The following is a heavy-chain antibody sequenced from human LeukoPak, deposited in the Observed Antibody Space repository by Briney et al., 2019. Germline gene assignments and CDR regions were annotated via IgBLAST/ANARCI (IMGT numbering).Heavy chain of an antibody. CDR2: IYTSGST. J-gene: IGHJ4*02. V-gene: IGHV4-4*07. CDR3: ARENDFWSGYAYDY. Sequence: KTSETLSLTCTVSGGSISSYYWSWIRQPAGKGPEWIGRIYTSGSTNYNPSLKSRVTLSVDTSKNQFSLKLSSVPAADTAVYYCARENDFWSGYAYDYWGQGTLVTVSS. D-gene: IGHD3-3*01. CDR1: GGSISSYY.